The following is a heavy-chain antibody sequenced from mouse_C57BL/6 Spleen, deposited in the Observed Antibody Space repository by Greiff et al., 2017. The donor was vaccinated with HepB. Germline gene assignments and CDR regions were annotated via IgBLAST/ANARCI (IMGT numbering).Heavy chain of an antibody. V-gene: IGHV1-55*01. D-gene: IGHD1-1*01. Sequence: QVQLQQPGAELVKPGASVKMSCKASGYTFTSYWITWVKQRPGQGLEWIGDIYPGSGSTNYNEKFKSKATLTVDTSSSTAYMQLSSLTSEDSAVYYCARLPSYYGRGYAMDYWGQGTSVTVSS. CDR2: IYPGSGST. CDR1: GYTFTSYW. CDR3: ARLPSYYGRGYAMDY. J-gene: IGHJ4*01.